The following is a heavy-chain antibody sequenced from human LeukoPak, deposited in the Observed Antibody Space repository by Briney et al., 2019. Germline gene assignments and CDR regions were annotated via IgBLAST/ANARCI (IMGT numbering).Heavy chain of an antibody. CDR2: INHSGST. D-gene: IGHD2-21*02. J-gene: IGHJ6*02. Sequence: SETLSLTCAVYGGSFSGYYWSWIRQPPGKGLEWIGEINHSGSTNYNPSLKSRVTISVDTSKNQFSLKLSSVTAADTAVYYCARLPSDHYYGMDVWGQGTTVTVSS. V-gene: IGHV4-34*01. CDR1: GGSFSGYY. CDR3: ARLPSDHYYGMDV.